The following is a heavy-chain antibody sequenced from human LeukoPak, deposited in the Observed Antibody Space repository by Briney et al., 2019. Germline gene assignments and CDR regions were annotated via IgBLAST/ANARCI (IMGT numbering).Heavy chain of an antibody. Sequence: GRSLRLSCAAPGFTFSSYAMHWVRQAPGKGLEWVAVISYDGSNKYYADSVKGRFTISRDNSKNTLYLQMNSLRAEDTAVYYCARDLHCSGGSCYAKPTYYFDYWGQGTLVTVSS. J-gene: IGHJ4*02. CDR3: ARDLHCSGGSCYAKPTYYFDY. CDR2: ISYDGSNK. D-gene: IGHD2-15*01. V-gene: IGHV3-30*04. CDR1: GFTFSSYA.